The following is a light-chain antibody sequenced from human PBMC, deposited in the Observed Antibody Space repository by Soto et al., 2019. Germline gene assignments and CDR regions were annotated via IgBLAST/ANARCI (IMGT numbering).Light chain of an antibody. V-gene: IGKV1-6*01. CDR1: QGIRNA. Sequence: AIQMTQSPSSLSASVGDRVTITCRASQGIRNALGWYQQKPGKAPKLLIYAASSLQSGVPSRFSGSGSATDFTRTISSLQPEEFATYYCLQDYNHPRTFGQGTKVEIK. J-gene: IGKJ1*01. CDR2: AAS. CDR3: LQDYNHPRT.